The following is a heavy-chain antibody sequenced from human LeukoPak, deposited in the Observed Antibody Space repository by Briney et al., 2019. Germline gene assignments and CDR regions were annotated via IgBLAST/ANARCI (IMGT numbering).Heavy chain of an antibody. CDR3: GRGPFYYDID. CDR2: INPNSGGT. D-gene: IGHD3-9*01. J-gene: IGHJ4*02. Sequence: ASVKISCKASGYTFTGYYMHWVRQAPGQGLEWMGWINPNSGGTNYAQKFQGWVTMTRDTSISTAYMELSRLRSDDTAVYYCGRGPFYYDIDWGQGTLITVSS. CDR1: GYTFTGYY. V-gene: IGHV1-2*04.